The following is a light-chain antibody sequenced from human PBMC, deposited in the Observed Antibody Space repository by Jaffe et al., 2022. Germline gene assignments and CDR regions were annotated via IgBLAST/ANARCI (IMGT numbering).Light chain of an antibody. J-gene: IGLJ2*01. CDR3: QTWGP. CDR2: LNSDGSH. Sequence: QLVLTQSPSASASLGASVKLTCTLSSGHSSYAIAWHQQQPEKGPRYLMKLNSDGSHSKGDGIPDRFSGSSSGAERYLTISSLQSEDEADYYCQTWGPFGGGTKLTVL. CDR1: SGHSSYA. V-gene: IGLV4-69*01.